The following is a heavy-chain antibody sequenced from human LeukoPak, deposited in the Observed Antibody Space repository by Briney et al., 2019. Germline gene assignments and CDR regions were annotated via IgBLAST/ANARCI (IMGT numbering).Heavy chain of an antibody. D-gene: IGHD6-19*01. CDR1: GFTLSVNY. Sequence: GGSLRLSCAVSGFTLSVNYMCWVRQAPGKGLEWVSVMYSTGTTDYADSAKGRFTISRDNSKNTLYLQMNNLRAEDTAVYYCAREGGPYSSTLRGQWGQGTLVTVSS. CDR3: AREGGPYSSTLRGQ. V-gene: IGHV3-53*01. J-gene: IGHJ4*02. CDR2: MYSTGTT.